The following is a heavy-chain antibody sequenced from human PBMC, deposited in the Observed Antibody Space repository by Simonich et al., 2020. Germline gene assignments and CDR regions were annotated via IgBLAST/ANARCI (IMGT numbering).Heavy chain of an antibody. CDR3: ARVGYSNYYYYGMDV. J-gene: IGHJ6*02. Sequence: QVQLQESGPGLVKPSETLSLTCAVSGYSISSGYYWGWTRQPPGKGLEWIGSIYHRGSTYYTPSLKSRVTISVDTSKNQFSLKLSSATAADTAVYYCARVGYSNYYYYGMDVWGQGTTVTVSS. CDR2: IYHRGST. CDR1: GYSISSGYY. V-gene: IGHV4-38-2*01. D-gene: IGHD6-13*01.